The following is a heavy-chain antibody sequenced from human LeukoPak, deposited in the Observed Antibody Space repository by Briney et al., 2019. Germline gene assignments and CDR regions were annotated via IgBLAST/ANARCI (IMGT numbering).Heavy chain of an antibody. CDR2: FVPEDGET. CDR1: GYTLTELS. V-gene: IGHV1-24*01. D-gene: IGHD3-22*01. CDR3: ATAGSSGYYCLDY. Sequence: ASVKVSCKVSGYTLTELSMHWVRQAPGKGLEWMGGFVPEDGETIYAQKFQGRVTMTEDTPTDTAYMELSSLRSEDTAVYYCATAGSSGYYCLDYWPQGTLVIVSS. J-gene: IGHJ4*02.